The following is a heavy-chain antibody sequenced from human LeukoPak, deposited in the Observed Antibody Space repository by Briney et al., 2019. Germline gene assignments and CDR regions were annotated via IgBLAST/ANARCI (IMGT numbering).Heavy chain of an antibody. CDR1: GYTFTSYA. CDR2: MNPNSGNT. Sequence: ASVKVSCKASGYTFTSYALNWVRQAPGQGLEWMGWMNPNSGNTGYAQKFQGRVTMTRNTSISTAYMELSSLRSEDTAVYYCARGVGGNDHFDYWGQGTLVTVSS. J-gene: IGHJ4*02. V-gene: IGHV1-8*01. D-gene: IGHD4-23*01. CDR3: ARGVGGNDHFDY.